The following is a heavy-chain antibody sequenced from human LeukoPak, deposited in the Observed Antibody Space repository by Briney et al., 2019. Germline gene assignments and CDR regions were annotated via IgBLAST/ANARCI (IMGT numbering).Heavy chain of an antibody. CDR3: ARGMVYAIYNWFDP. V-gene: IGHV4-30-4*01. J-gene: IGHJ5*02. CDR2: IYYSGST. D-gene: IGHD2-8*01. CDR1: GGSISSGDYY. Sequence: SETLSLTCTVSGGSISSGDYYWSWIRQPPGKGLEWIGYIYYSGSTYYNPSLKSRVTISVDTSKNQFSLKLSSVTAADTAVYYCARGMVYAIYNWFDPWGQGTLVTVSS.